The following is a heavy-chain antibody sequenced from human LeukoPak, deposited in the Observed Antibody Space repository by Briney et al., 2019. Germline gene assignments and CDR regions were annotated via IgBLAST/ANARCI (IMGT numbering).Heavy chain of an antibody. J-gene: IGHJ4*02. Sequence: PGGSLRLSCVASGFSLSNFAMSWVRQAPGKGLEWVTAIAVSGNTYYEESVKGRFTISRDSTKNTLYLQMNSLRAEDTAVYFCARGISNVAGRENFDNWGQGTLVTVSS. V-gene: IGHV3-23*01. CDR1: GFSLSNFA. CDR2: IAVSGNT. D-gene: IGHD6-19*01. CDR3: ARGISNVAGRENFDN.